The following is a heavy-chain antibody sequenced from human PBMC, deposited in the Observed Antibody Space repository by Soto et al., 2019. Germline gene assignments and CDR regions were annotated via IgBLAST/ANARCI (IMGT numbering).Heavy chain of an antibody. D-gene: IGHD1-1*01. CDR1: GGSISSRGYS. J-gene: IGHJ4*02. V-gene: IGHV4-30-2*01. Sequence: PSQTLSLTCAVSGGSISSRGYSLSCIRQPPGKGLEWIGYIYHSGSTYYNPSLKSRVTISVDRSKNQFSLKLSSVTAADTAVYYCARASNHDGYFDYWGQGTLVTVSS. CDR2: IYHSGST. CDR3: ARASNHDGYFDY.